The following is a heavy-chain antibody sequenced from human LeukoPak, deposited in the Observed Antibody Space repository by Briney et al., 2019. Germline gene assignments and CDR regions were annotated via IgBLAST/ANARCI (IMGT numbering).Heavy chain of an antibody. CDR1: GFTFRNYA. D-gene: IGHD5-12*01. CDR2: ISGGGDGT. J-gene: IGHJ5*02. Sequence: GGSLRLSCAASGFTFRNYALSWVRQAPGRGLEWVSGISGGGDGTYYADSVKGRFTISRDNAKNSLYLQMNSLRAEDTAVYYCARDGQVATGWFDPWGQGTLVTVSS. CDR3: ARDGQVATGWFDP. V-gene: IGHV3-23*01.